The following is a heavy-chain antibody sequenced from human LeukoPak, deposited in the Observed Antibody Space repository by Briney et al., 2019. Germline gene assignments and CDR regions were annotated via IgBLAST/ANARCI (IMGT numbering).Heavy chain of an antibody. Sequence: KSSETLSLTCTVSGGSISSSSYYWGWIRQPPGKGLEWIGSIYYSGSTYYNPSLKSRVTISVDTSKNQFSLKLSSVTAADTAVYYCAGQLRYCGGDCKAFDIWGQGTLVPVSS. D-gene: IGHD2-21*02. V-gene: IGHV4-39*01. J-gene: IGHJ3*02. CDR2: IYYSGST. CDR1: GGSISSSSYY. CDR3: AGQLRYCGGDCKAFDI.